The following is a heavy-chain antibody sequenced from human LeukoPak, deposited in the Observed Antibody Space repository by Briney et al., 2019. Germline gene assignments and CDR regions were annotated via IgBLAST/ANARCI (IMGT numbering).Heavy chain of an antibody. D-gene: IGHD3-3*01. CDR3: ARASWVSSADAVR. CDR1: GLSFNTFA. Sequence: GGSLTLSCTAPGLSFNTFAMSWVRQAPARGPEWLSSMKGTGETFYADSVRGRFTLSRDDSRNTIYLQLTNLRVEDTAIYYCARASWVSSADAVRWGQGTVVTVSS. V-gene: IGHV3-23*01. CDR2: MKGTGET. J-gene: IGHJ4*02.